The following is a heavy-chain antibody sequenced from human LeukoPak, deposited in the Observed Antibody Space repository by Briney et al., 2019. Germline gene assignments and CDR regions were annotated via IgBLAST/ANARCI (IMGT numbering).Heavy chain of an antibody. CDR3: ARNYDSSGYTAFGY. CDR2: IYSSGST. J-gene: IGHJ4*02. D-gene: IGHD3-22*01. CDR1: GGSIGGYY. Sequence: SETLSLTCTVSGGSIGGYYWSWIRQPPGKGLEWIGHIYSSGSTKYNPSLKSRVTISVDTSKNQFSLKLSSVTAADTAVYYCARNYDSSGYTAFGYWGRGTLLTVSS. V-gene: IGHV4-59*01.